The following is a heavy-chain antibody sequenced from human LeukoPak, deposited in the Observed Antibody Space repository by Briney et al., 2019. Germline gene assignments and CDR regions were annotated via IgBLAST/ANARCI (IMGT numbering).Heavy chain of an antibody. CDR1: GGSISSSNW. CDR2: IYHSGST. D-gene: IGHD5-24*01. V-gene: IGHV4-4*02. CDR3: ARDARDAYKAFDY. J-gene: IGHJ4*02. Sequence: PSETLSLTCAVSGGSISSSNWWSWVRQPPGKGLEWIGEIYHSGSTNYNPSLKSRVTISVDKSKNQLSLKLSSVTAADTAVYYCARDARDAYKAFDYWGQGTLVTVSS.